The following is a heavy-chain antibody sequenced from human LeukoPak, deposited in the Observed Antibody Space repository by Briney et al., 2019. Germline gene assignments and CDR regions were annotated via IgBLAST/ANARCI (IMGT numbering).Heavy chain of an antibody. CDR2: ISSDGSTT. CDR1: GFTFSSYW. J-gene: IGHJ4*02. V-gene: IGHV3-74*01. CDR3: VRDQRYCSSTSCPFDY. D-gene: IGHD2-2*01. Sequence: GGSLRLSCAASGFTFSSYWMHWVRQAPGKGLVWVSRISSDGSTTTYADSVKGRFTLSRVNAKNTLYLQMNSLRAEDTAVYYCVRDQRYCSSTSCPFDYWGQGTLVTVSS.